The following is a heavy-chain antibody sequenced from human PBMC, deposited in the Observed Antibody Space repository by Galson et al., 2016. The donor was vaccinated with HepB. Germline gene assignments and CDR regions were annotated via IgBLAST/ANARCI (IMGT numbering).Heavy chain of an antibody. D-gene: IGHD3-10*01. J-gene: IGHJ5*02. V-gene: IGHV3-74*01. CDR1: GFTFSTNW. CDR3: ARDRGGSAGAFNWFDP. CDR2: ISGDGTIT. Sequence: SLRLSCAASGFTFSTNWMHWVRQAPGKGLVWVSRISGDGTITDYADSVKGRFTISRENAENTLYLQMNSLRVEDTAVYYCARDRGGSAGAFNWFDPWGQGTLVTISS.